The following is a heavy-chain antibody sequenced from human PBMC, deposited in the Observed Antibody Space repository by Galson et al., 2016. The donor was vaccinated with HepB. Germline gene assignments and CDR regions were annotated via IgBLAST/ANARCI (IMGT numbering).Heavy chain of an antibody. CDR2: ISGSGGGT. J-gene: IGHJ4*02. Sequence: SLRLSCAASGFTFSTYAMSWVRQAPGKGLEWLSVISGSGGGTKYADSVKGRFTISRDNSKNTLYPQMNSLRAEDTAIYYCAKVLEHGRGDFWGQGTLVTVSS. CDR1: GFTFSTYA. V-gene: IGHV3-23*01. CDR3: AKVLEHGRGDF. D-gene: IGHD3-3*01.